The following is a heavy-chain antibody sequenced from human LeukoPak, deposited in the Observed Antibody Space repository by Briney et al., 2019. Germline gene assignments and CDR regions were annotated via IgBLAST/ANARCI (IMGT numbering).Heavy chain of an antibody. CDR1: GYTFTSYG. CDR2: ISAYNGNT. Sequence: ASVKVSCKASGYTFTSYGISWLRQAPGQGLEWMGWISAYNGNTNYAQKLQGRVTMTTDTSTSTAYMELRSLRSDDTAVYYCARDFCSSTSCYTLAPLYYYYGMDVWGQGTTVTVSS. D-gene: IGHD2-2*02. V-gene: IGHV1-18*01. J-gene: IGHJ6*02. CDR3: ARDFCSSTSCYTLAPLYYYYGMDV.